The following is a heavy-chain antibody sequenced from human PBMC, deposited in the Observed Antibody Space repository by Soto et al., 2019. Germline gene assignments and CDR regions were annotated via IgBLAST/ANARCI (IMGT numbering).Heavy chain of an antibody. CDR3: ARATYYDFWSGPDN. V-gene: IGHV4-30-2*01. D-gene: IGHD3-3*01. CDR2: IYHSGST. CDR1: GGSISSGGYS. J-gene: IGHJ4*02. Sequence: SETLSLTCAVSGGSISSGGYSWSWIRQPPGKDLEWIGYIYHSGSTYYNPSLKSRVTISVDRSKNQFSLKLSSVTAADTAVYYCARATYYDFWSGPDNRGQGTLVTVSS.